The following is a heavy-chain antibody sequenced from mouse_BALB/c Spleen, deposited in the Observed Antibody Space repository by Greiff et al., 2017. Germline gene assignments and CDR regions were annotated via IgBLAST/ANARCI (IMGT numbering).Heavy chain of an antibody. CDR3: ARAPYYRYDPYYYAMDD. Sequence: EVQLVESGGGLVQPGGSRKLSCAASGFTFSSFGMHWVRQAPEKGLEWVAYISSGSSTIYYADTVKGRFTISRDNPKNTLFLQMTSLRSEDTAMYYCARAPYYRYDPYYYAMDDWGQGTSVTVSS. V-gene: IGHV5-17*02. J-gene: IGHJ4*01. D-gene: IGHD2-14*01. CDR2: ISSGSSTI. CDR1: GFTFSSFG.